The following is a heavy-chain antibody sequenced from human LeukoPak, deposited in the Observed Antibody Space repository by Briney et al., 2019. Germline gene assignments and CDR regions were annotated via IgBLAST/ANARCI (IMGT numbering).Heavy chain of an antibody. D-gene: IGHD2-2*01. Sequence: GGSLRLSCAASGFTFSDCSMNWVRQAPGKGLEWISYVRRRGTTTYYSDSVKGRFTVTRDNVESSLFLQMNGLRNGDTATYYCARVQGVCTSTTCYLGNVDVWGKGTMVSVSS. V-gene: IGHV3-48*02. CDR3: ARVQGVCTSTTCYLGNVDV. J-gene: IGHJ6*04. CDR2: VRRRGTTT. CDR1: GFTFSDCS.